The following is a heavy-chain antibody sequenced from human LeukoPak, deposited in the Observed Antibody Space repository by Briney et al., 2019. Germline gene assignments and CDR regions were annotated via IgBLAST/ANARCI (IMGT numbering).Heavy chain of an antibody. Sequence: GGSLRLSCAASGLTFSSQAINWVRQAPGKGLEWVSYISSSGSTIYYADSVKGRFTISRDNAKNSLYLQMNSLRAEDTAVYYCARVQGSSWYPRDYYYYGMDVWGKGTTVTVSS. CDR1: GLTFSSQA. J-gene: IGHJ6*04. CDR3: ARVQGSSWYPRDYYYYGMDV. D-gene: IGHD6-13*01. CDR2: ISSSGSTI. V-gene: IGHV3-48*03.